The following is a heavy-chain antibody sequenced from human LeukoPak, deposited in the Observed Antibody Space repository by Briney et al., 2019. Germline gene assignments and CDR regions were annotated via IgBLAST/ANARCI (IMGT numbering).Heavy chain of an antibody. J-gene: IGHJ4*02. D-gene: IGHD3-22*01. CDR3: AKDFSSGYYYFDY. Sequence: GGSLRLSCAASGFTFTNYWMSWVRQAPGKGLEWVANIKQDGSDKFYVDSVKGRFTISRDNAKNSLSLQMNNLRGEDTALYYCAKDFSSGYYYFDYWGQGTLVTVSS. CDR1: GFTFTNYW. CDR2: IKQDGSDK. V-gene: IGHV3-7*03.